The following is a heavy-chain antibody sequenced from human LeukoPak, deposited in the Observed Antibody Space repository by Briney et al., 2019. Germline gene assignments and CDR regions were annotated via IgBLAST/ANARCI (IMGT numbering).Heavy chain of an antibody. CDR2: INPSDGST. CDR1: GYTFTSNY. J-gene: IGHJ4*02. CDR3: ARDLGHRIAAAGPNLDY. V-gene: IGHV1-46*01. D-gene: IGHD6-13*01. Sequence: ASVKVSCKASGYTFTSNYMHWVRQAPAQGLEWMGIINPSDGSTNYAQKFQGRVTMTTDTSTSKASMELRSLRSDDTDVYYCARDLGHRIAAAGPNLDYWGQGTLVTVSS.